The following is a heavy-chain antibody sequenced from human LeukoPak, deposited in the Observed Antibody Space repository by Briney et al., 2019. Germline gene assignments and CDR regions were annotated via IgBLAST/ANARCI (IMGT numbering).Heavy chain of an antibody. CDR3: ARDRAFPNDVFDI. V-gene: IGHV3-23*01. CDR2: IHGTDGRT. J-gene: IGHJ4*02. Sequence: GGSLRLSCAASGFTFSNYAMSWVRQAPGKGLEWVSAIHGTDGRTWYPDSVKGRCTISRDNSRNTLYLQLNSLRAEDTAVYYCARDRAFPNDVFDIWGQGTLVTVSS. CDR1: GFTFSNYA. D-gene: IGHD2-8*01.